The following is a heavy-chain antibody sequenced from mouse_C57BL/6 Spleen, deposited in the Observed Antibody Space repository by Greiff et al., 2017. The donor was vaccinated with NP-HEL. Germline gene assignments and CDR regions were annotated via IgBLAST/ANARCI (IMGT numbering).Heavy chain of an antibody. V-gene: IGHV5-4*01. Sequence: EVKLVESGGGLVKPGGSLKLSCAASGFTFSSYAMSWVRQTPEKRLEWVATISDGGSYTYYPDNVKGRFTISRDNAKNNLYLQMSHLKSEDTAMYYCARDQTVVAFDYWGHSTTLTVSS. CDR3: ARDQTVVAFDY. D-gene: IGHD1-1*01. CDR2: ISDGGSYT. J-gene: IGHJ2*01. CDR1: GFTFSSYA.